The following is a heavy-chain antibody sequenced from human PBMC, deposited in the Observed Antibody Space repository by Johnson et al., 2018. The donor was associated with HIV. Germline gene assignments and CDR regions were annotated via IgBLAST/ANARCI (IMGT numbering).Heavy chain of an antibody. D-gene: IGHD3-22*01. CDR2: ISHDGSHK. CDR3: AKEPVVVIHAGGAFDI. J-gene: IGHJ3*02. CDR1: GFTFSS. Sequence: QVQLVESGGGLVQPGGSLRLSCAASGFTFSSMHWDRQAPGKGLEWVAVISHDGSHKYYADSVKGRFTISRDNSKNTLFLQMNSLRAEDTAVYYCAKEPVVVIHAGGAFDIWGQGTMVTVSS. V-gene: IGHV3-30*18.